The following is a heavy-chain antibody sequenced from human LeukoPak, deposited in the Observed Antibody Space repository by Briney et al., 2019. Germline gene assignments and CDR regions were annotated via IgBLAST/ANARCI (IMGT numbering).Heavy chain of an antibody. V-gene: IGHV1-18*01. CDR1: GYTFTDHG. D-gene: IGHD3-10*01. CDR2: MSVFNGYT. J-gene: IGHJ6*02. Sequence: ASVKVSCKASGYTFTDHGITWVRQARGQGFEWMGWMSVFNGYTKYAEGFQGRVTMTTDTSTRPAHMEMRGLRSDDTAVYYCGRAVGSTDYYGVDVWGQGTTVTVSS. CDR3: GRAVGSTDYYGVDV.